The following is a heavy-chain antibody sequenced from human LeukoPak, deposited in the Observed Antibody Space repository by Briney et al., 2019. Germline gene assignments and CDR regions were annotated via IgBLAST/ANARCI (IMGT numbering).Heavy chain of an antibody. CDR2: LNPTSGST. CDR3: ANLVKHDAFDI. Sequence: ASVKVSCKASGYTFTSYYMHWVRQAPGQGLEWMGVLNPTSGSTIFTQTLQGRVTMTRDTSTSTVYMELSSLRSEDTAVYYCANLVKHDAFDIWGQGTMVTVSS. D-gene: IGHD1-26*01. V-gene: IGHV1-46*04. CDR1: GYTFTSYY. J-gene: IGHJ3*02.